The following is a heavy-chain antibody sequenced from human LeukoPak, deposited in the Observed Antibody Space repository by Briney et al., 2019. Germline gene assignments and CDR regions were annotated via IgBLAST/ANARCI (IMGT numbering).Heavy chain of an antibody. CDR1: GGSISSGGYS. CDR3: ARGFYYFDY. J-gene: IGHJ4*02. V-gene: IGHV4-30-2*01. CDR2: IYHSGST. Sequence: SQTLFLTCAVSGGSISSGGYSWSWIRQPPGKGLEWIGYIYHSGSTYYNPSLKSRVTISVDRSKNQFSLELSSVTAADTAVYYCARGFYYFDYWGQGTLVTVSS.